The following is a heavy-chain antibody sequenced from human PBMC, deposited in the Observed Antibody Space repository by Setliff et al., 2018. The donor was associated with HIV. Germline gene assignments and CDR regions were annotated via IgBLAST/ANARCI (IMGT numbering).Heavy chain of an antibody. CDR1: GYSFSTYY. D-gene: IGHD1-26*01. V-gene: IGHV1-2*06. CDR2: INPNSGGT. Sequence: ASVKVSCKASGYSFSTYYMHWVRQAPGQGLEWMGRINPNSGGTNYAQKFQGRVTMTRDTSISTAYMELSRLRSDDTAVYYCARPLVGAARAFDYWGQGTLVTVSS. J-gene: IGHJ4*02. CDR3: ARPLVGAARAFDY.